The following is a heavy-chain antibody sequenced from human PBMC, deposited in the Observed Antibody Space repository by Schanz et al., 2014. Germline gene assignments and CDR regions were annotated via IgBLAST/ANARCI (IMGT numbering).Heavy chain of an antibody. Sequence: QVQLVQSGAEVKKPGASVKVSCKASGYTFSDYYIHWVRQAPGQGPEWMGRIILILGIANYAQKFQGRVTITADRSTSTAYMELSSLRSEDTAVYYCARLGTGMVVAGSVIDSYYYYMDVWGEGTTVTVSS. D-gene: IGHD6-19*01. J-gene: IGHJ6*03. CDR1: GYTFSDYY. V-gene: IGHV1-69*09. CDR2: IILILGIA. CDR3: ARLGTGMVVAGSVIDSYYYYMDV.